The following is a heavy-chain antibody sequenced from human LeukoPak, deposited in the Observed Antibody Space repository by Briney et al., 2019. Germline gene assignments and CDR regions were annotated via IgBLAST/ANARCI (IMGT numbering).Heavy chain of an antibody. CDR2: IYSGGST. Sequence: GGSLRLSCAASGFTVSSNYMSWVRQAPGKGLEWVSVIYSGGSTYYADSVKGRFTISRDNSKNTLYLQMNSLRADDTAVYYCAKTRITIFGVEGGYYYYMDVWGKGTTVTVSS. V-gene: IGHV3-53*01. CDR1: GFTVSSNY. CDR3: AKTRITIFGVEGGYYYYMDV. J-gene: IGHJ6*03. D-gene: IGHD3-3*01.